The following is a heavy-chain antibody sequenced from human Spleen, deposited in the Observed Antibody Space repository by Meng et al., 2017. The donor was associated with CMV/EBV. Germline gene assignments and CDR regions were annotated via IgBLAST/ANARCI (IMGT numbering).Heavy chain of an antibody. D-gene: IGHD2-2*01. V-gene: IGHV4-61*01. CDR3: ARGSTSCMDV. CDR1: GGSVSSGTCY. J-gene: IGHJ6*02. CDR2: ISYSGST. Sequence: SETLSLTCTVSGGSVSSGTCYWSWIRQPPGKGLEWIGCISYSGSTNYNPSLKSRVTISVDTSKNQFSLKLSSVTTADTAVYYCARGSTSCMDVWGQGTTVTVSS.